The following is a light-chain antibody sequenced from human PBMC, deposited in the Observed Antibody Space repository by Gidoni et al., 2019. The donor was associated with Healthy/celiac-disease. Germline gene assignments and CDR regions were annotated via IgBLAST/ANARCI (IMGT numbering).Light chain of an antibody. V-gene: IGLV2-11*01. CDR1: SGDVGGYSF. CDR3: CSYAGSSTFVV. J-gene: IGLJ2*01. Sequence: QSALTQPRSVSWSPGQSVTISCTGTSGDVGGYSFVSWYQQRPGLAPKLILFDVNTRPSGVPDRFSGSKYGNTASLTISGLQTDDEADYYCCSYAGSSTFVVFGGGTKLTVL. CDR2: DVN.